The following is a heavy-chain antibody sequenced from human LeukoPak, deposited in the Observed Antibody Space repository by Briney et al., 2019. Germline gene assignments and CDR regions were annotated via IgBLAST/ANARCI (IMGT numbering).Heavy chain of an antibody. Sequence: ASVKVSCKASGYTFTDYYMHWVRQAPGQGLEWMAWIKPNSGGTNYAQKSQGRVTMTTDTSISTAYMEESRLRSDDTAVYYCARVRIGQQLDKYYYYAMDVWGQGTTVTVSS. V-gene: IGHV1-2*02. CDR3: ARVRIGQQLDKYYYYAMDV. D-gene: IGHD6-13*01. CDR1: GYTFTDYY. J-gene: IGHJ6*02. CDR2: IKPNSGGT.